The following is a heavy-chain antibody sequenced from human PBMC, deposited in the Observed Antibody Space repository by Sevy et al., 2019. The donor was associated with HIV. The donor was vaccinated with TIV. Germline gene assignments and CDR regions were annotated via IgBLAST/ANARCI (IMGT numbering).Heavy chain of an antibody. J-gene: IGHJ5*02. V-gene: IGHV4-4*07. Sequence: SEPLSLTCTVSGASISSYYWSWIRQPAGKGLEWIGRIYASGRSIYNPSLKSRVTMSVDTSKNQFSLKLSSVTAADTAVYYCARDLALRESWFDPWGQGTLVTVSS. CDR1: GASISSYY. CDR3: ARDLALRESWFDP. CDR2: IYASGRS.